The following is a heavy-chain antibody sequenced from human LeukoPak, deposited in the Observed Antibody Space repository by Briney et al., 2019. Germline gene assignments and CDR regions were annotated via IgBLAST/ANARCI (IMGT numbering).Heavy chain of an antibody. Sequence: ASVKVSCKASGYTFTGYYMHWVRQAPGQGLEWMGRINPNSGGTNYAQKFQGRVTMTRDTSISTAYMELSRLRSDDTAVYYCARPIVVVPAADEGFDYWGQGTLVTVSS. CDR2: INPNSGGT. V-gene: IGHV1-2*06. J-gene: IGHJ4*02. D-gene: IGHD2-2*01. CDR3: ARPIVVVPAADEGFDY. CDR1: GYTFTGYY.